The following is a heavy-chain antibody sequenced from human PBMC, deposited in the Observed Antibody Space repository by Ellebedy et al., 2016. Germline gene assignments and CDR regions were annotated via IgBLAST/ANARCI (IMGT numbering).Heavy chain of an antibody. CDR1: GYTFGNYG. D-gene: IGHD3-3*01. V-gene: IGHV1-18*01. Sequence: ASVKVSCXTSGYTFGNYGISWVRQTPGQGLEWMGWISAYNDNTNYAQRLQGRVTMTKDTSTSTAYMELRSLTSDDTAVYYCARGWKTMFGVITEDIWGQGTLVTVSS. J-gene: IGHJ4*02. CDR2: ISAYNDNT. CDR3: ARGWKTMFGVITEDI.